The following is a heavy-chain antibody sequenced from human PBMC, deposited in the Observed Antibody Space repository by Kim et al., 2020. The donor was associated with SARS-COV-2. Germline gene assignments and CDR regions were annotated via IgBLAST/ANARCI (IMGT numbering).Heavy chain of an antibody. V-gene: IGHV3-66*01. CDR2: IYSDGST. Sequence: GGSLRLSCAASGFSVSSNYMSWVRQAPEKGLEWVSLIYSDGSTYYADSVKGRFTISRDNSKNTLYLQMNSLRAEDTAVYYCAREGRWGTYRFADYWGQGTLVTVSS. CDR3: AREGRWGTYRFADY. CDR1: GFSVSSNY. D-gene: IGHD3-16*02. J-gene: IGHJ4*02.